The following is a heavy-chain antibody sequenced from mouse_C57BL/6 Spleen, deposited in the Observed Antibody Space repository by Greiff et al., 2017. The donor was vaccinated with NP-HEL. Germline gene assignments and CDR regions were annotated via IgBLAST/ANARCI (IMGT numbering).Heavy chain of an antibody. D-gene: IGHD2-4*01. J-gene: IGHJ4*01. CDR2: INPNYGTT. V-gene: IGHV1-39*01. CDR1: GYSFTDYN. CDR3: ARRGHYDYFYAMDY. Sequence: EVQLQESGPELVKPGASVKISCKASGYSFTDYNMNWVKQSNGKSLEWIGVINPNYGTTSYNQKFKGKATLTVDKSSSTAYMQLNSLTSEDSAVYYCARRGHYDYFYAMDYWGQGTSVTVSS.